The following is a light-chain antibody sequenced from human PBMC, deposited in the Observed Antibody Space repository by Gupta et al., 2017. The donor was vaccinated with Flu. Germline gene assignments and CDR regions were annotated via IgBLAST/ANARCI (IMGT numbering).Light chain of an antibody. V-gene: IGKV1-5*03. CDR3: QEYNRYSWT. J-gene: IGKJ1*01. CDR2: MAS. Sequence: DIQMTQSPSTLSASVGDRVTITCRASQSISSWLAWYQQKPGKPPKLLIYMASTLETGVPSRFAGSGSGTDFTLTISSLQPDDFATYYCQEYNRYSWTFGQGTKVEIK. CDR1: QSISSW.